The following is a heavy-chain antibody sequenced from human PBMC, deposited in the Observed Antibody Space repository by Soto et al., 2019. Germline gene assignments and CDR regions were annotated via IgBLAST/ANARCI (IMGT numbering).Heavy chain of an antibody. Sequence: QVQLVQSGAEVKKPGSSVKVSCKASGGTFSSYAISWVRQAPGPGLEWMGGIIPIFGTANYAQKFQGRVTITAAESTSTAYMELSSLRSEDTAVYYCAREGRLRDGYNSFDYWGQGTLVTVSS. CDR1: GGTFSSYA. CDR3: AREGRLRDGYNSFDY. CDR2: IIPIFGTA. V-gene: IGHV1-69*01. J-gene: IGHJ4*02. D-gene: IGHD5-12*01.